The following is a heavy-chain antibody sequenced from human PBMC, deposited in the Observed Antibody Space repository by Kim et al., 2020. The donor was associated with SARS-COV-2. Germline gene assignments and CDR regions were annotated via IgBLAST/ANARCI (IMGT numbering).Heavy chain of an antibody. D-gene: IGHD4-4*01. Sequence: SETLSLTCTVSGGSISSYYWSWIRQSPGTGLEWIGFIYNSGRTGYNPSLKSRVTISADTSKNQFSLKLSSVTAADTAIYYCATLTTEKTSYYYAMDVWGQGTTVTVSS. CDR3: ATLTTEKTSYYYAMDV. CDR1: GGSISSYY. CDR2: IYNSGRT. V-gene: IGHV4-59*13. J-gene: IGHJ6*02.